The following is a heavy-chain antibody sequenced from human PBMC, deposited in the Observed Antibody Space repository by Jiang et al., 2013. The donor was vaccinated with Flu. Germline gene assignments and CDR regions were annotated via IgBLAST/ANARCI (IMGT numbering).Heavy chain of an antibody. V-gene: IGHV4-31*03. J-gene: IGHJ4*02. CDR3: ARDGRELSIDY. D-gene: IGHD1-7*01. CDR2: SITWEH. CDR1: GGSISSGGYY. Sequence: PGLVKPSQTLSLTCTVSGGSISSGGYYWSWIRQHPGRAWSGLGTSITWEHLLXPSLKSRVTISVDTSKNQFSLKLSSVTAADTAVYYCARDGRELSIDYWGQGTLVTVSS.